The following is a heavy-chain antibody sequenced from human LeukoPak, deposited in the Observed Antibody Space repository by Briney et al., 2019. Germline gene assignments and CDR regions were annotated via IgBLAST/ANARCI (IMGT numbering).Heavy chain of an antibody. CDR3: ARDPGDRFDY. J-gene: IGHJ4*02. D-gene: IGHD4-17*01. Sequence: PSETLSLTCTVSGDSTSSGAYYWSWIRQPPGKGLEWIGYIYYSGSTYYNPSLKSRVTISVDTSKNQFSLKLSSVTAADTAVYYCARDPGDRFDYWGQGTLVTVSS. V-gene: IGHV4-30-4*01. CDR2: IYYSGST. CDR1: GDSTSSGAYY.